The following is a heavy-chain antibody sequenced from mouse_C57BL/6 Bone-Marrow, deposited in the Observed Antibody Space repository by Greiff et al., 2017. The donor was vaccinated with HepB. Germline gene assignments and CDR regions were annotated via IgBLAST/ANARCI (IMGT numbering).Heavy chain of an antibody. CDR1: GYTFTSYW. D-gene: IGHD1-1*01. V-gene: IGHV1-59*01. CDR2: IDPSDSYT. Sequence: QVQLQQPGAELVRPGTSVKLSCKASGYTFTSYWMHWVKQRPGQGLEWIGVIDPSDSYTNYNQKFKGKATLTVDTASSTAYMQLRSLTSEDAAVYYCARERLYCYGRWYFDVWGTGTTVTVSS. CDR3: ARERLYCYGRWYFDV. J-gene: IGHJ1*03.